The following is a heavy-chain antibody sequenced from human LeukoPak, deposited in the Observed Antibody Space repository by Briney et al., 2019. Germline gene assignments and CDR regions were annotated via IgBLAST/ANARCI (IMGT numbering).Heavy chain of an antibody. CDR2: ISYSDGST. V-gene: IGHV3-23*01. CDR3: AKDQSRDYGSGSYFRGIFGY. Sequence: GGSLRLSCAASGFTFSSYAMSWVRQAPGKGLEWVSHISYSDGSTYYADSVKGRFTISRDNSKNTLCLQMNSLRAEDTAVYYCAKDQSRDYGSGSYFRGIFGYWGQGALVTVSS. D-gene: IGHD3-10*01. CDR1: GFTFSSYA. J-gene: IGHJ4*02.